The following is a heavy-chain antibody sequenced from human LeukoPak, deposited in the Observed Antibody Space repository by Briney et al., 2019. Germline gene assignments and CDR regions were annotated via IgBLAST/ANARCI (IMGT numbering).Heavy chain of an antibody. D-gene: IGHD1-26*01. CDR2: IYYSGST. J-gene: IGHJ4*02. V-gene: IGHV4-59*01. Sequence: SETLSLTCTVSGGSISSYYWSWIRQPPGKGLEWIGYIYYSGSTNYNPSLKSRVTISVDTSKNQFSLKLSSVTAADTAVYYCARLPNKWELLLGLDYWGQGTLVTVSS. CDR3: ARLPNKWELLLGLDY. CDR1: GGSISSYY.